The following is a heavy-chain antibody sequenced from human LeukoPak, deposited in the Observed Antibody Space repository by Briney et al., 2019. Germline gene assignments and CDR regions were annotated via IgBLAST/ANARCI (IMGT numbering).Heavy chain of an antibody. D-gene: IGHD3-3*01. CDR3: ASGVTIFGVLY. V-gene: IGHV1-18*01. CDR2: ISAYNGNT. Sequence: ASVNVSCKASGYTFTSYGISWVRQAPGQGLEWMGWISAYNGNTDYAQKLQGRVTMTTDTSTTTAYMELRGLRSDDTAVYYCASGVTIFGVLYWGQGTLVTVSS. CDR1: GYTFTSYG. J-gene: IGHJ4*02.